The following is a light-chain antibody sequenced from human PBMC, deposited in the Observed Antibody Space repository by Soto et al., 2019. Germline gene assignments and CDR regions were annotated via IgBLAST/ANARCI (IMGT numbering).Light chain of an antibody. CDR1: QSVSIY. V-gene: IGKV3-11*01. J-gene: IGKJ5*01. Sequence: EIVLTQSPATLSLSPGERATLSCRASQSVSIYLAWYQQKPGQAPRLLIYDASNRATGIPARFSGSGSGTDFALTISSLEPEDFAVHYCQQRSDWPLTFGGGTRLEIK. CDR2: DAS. CDR3: QQRSDWPLT.